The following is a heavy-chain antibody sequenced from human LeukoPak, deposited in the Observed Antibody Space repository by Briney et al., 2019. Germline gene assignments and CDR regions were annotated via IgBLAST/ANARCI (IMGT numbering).Heavy chain of an antibody. V-gene: IGHV1-2*02. D-gene: IGHD3-22*01. Sequence: ASVKVSCKASGYSFTGFYIHWVRQAPGQGLEWMAWTNPQSGATHYAQKFKGRITTTRDMSITTAYMEVTTLRSDDTAVYYCARGGDDSGLYFAYWGQGTLVTVSS. J-gene: IGHJ4*02. CDR1: GYSFTGFY. CDR2: TNPQSGAT. CDR3: ARGGDDSGLYFAY.